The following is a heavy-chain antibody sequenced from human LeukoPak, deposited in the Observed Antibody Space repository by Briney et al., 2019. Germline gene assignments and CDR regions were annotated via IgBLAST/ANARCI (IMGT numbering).Heavy chain of an antibody. J-gene: IGHJ4*02. V-gene: IGHV3-30*03. CDR3: ARAPTVLVGYCSSSSCQADY. CDR2: TSYDGSDK. Sequence: PGGSLRLSCVASGFTFSGFAMHWVRQPPGKGLEWLAVTSYDGSDKYYADSVRGRFAISRDNSKNTVYLQLNSPRPEDTAMYYCARAPTVLVGYCSSSSCQADYWGQGTLVTVSS. D-gene: IGHD2-2*01. CDR1: GFTFSGFA.